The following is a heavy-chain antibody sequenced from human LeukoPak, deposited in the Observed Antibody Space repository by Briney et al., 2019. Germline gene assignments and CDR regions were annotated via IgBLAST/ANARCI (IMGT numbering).Heavy chain of an antibody. Sequence: SETLSLTCTVSGYSISSGYYWGWIRQPPGKGLEWIGSIYHSGSTYYNPSLKSRVTISVGTSKNQLSLKLSSVTAADTAVYYCARSSGSLFDYWGQGTLVTVSS. V-gene: IGHV4-38-2*02. CDR2: IYHSGST. CDR3: ARSSGSLFDY. J-gene: IGHJ4*02. CDR1: GYSISSGYY. D-gene: IGHD1-26*01.